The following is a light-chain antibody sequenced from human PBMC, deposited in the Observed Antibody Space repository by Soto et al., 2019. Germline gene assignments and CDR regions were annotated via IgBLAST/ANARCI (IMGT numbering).Light chain of an antibody. J-gene: IGKJ1*01. CDR1: QSVSRTY. CDR2: ATS. CDR3: QQYGRSGT. V-gene: IGKV3-20*01. Sequence: EIVLTQSPGTLSLSPGERASLSCRASQSVSRTYLAWYQQKPVQAPRLLIYATSSRATGIPDRFSGSGSGTDFTLTISRLEPEDFAVYYCQQYGRSGTFAHRTKV.